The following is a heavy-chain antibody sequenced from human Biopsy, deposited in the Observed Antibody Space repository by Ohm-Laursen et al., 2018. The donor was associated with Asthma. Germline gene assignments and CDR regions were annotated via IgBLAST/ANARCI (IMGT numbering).Heavy chain of an antibody. CDR1: GYTFINYA. CDR2: INAGNGNT. V-gene: IGHV1-3*01. D-gene: IGHD3-10*01. J-gene: IGHJ3*02. CDR3: ARTYYDVFAI. Sequence: ASVKVSCKASGYTFINYAIHWVRQAPGQRLEWMGWINAGNGNTKYSQKFQGRVTITRDTSASTAYMDLSSPRSEDTAVYYCARTYYDVFAIWGQGTMVTVSS.